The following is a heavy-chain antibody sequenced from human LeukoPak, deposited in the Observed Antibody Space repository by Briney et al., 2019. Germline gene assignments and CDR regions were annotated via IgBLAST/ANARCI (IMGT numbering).Heavy chain of an antibody. Sequence: ASVKVSCKVSGYTLTEFSMHWVRQAPGKGLEWMGGFDPEDGETIYAQKFQGRVTMTEDTSTDTAYMELSSLRSEDTAVYYCASDAVVVRQGGLDYWGQGPLVTVSA. CDR1: GYTLTEFS. D-gene: IGHD2-21*01. CDR2: FDPEDGET. CDR3: ASDAVVVRQGGLDY. V-gene: IGHV1-24*01. J-gene: IGHJ4*02.